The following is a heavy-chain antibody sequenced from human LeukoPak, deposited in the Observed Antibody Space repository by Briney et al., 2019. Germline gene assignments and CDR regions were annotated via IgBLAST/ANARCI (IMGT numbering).Heavy chain of an antibody. Sequence: SETLSLTCTVSGGSISSGSYYWSWIRQPAGKGLEWIGRIYTSGSTNYNPSLKSRVTISVDTSKNQFSLKLSSVTAADTAVYYCAREPGSSPDCWYFDLWGRGTLVTVSS. CDR1: GGSISSGSYY. CDR2: IYTSGST. J-gene: IGHJ2*01. D-gene: IGHD6-6*01. CDR3: AREPGSSPDCWYFDL. V-gene: IGHV4-61*02.